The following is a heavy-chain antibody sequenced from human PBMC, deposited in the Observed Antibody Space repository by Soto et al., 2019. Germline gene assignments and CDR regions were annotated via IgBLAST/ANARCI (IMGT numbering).Heavy chain of an antibody. Sequence: QVQLVQSGAEVKKPGSSVKVSCKASGGTFSSYAISWVRQAPGQGLEWMGGIIPIFGTANYAQKFQGRVTITEDKSTSTANMELSSLRSEDTAVYYCARPDYDILTSYYGLYYYYGMDVWGQGTTVTVSS. D-gene: IGHD3-9*01. CDR3: ARPDYDILTSYYGLYYYYGMDV. V-gene: IGHV1-69*06. CDR2: IIPIFGTA. J-gene: IGHJ6*02. CDR1: GGTFSSYA.